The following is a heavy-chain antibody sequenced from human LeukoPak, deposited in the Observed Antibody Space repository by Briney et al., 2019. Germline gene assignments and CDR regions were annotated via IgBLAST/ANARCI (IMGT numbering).Heavy chain of an antibody. Sequence: SETLSLTCAVYGGSFSGYYWSWIRQPPGKGLEWIGEINHSGSTNYNPSLKSRVTISVDTSKNQFSLKLSSVTAADTAVYYCARFFIDYYDSGGYYADARRGKYYFDYWGQGTLVTVSS. CDR2: INHSGST. V-gene: IGHV4-34*01. J-gene: IGHJ4*02. CDR1: GGSFSGYY. CDR3: ARFFIDYYDSGGYYADARRGKYYFDY. D-gene: IGHD3-22*01.